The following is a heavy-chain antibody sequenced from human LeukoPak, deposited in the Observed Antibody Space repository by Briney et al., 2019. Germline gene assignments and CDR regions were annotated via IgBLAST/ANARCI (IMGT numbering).Heavy chain of an antibody. J-gene: IGHJ4*02. V-gene: IGHV4-61*01. CDR3: ARGLQYYGDYVS. D-gene: IGHD4-17*01. Sequence: SETLSLTCSVSGGSVSSTSYYWSWIRQPPGRGLEWIGYVYYSGSTNYNPSLKSRVTISVDTSKNQFSLKLSSVAAADTAVYYCARGLQYYGDYVSWGQGTLVTVSS. CDR2: VYYSGST. CDR1: GGSVSSTSYY.